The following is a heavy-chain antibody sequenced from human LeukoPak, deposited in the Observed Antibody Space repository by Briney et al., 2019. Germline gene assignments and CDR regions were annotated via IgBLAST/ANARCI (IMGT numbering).Heavy chain of an antibody. J-gene: IGHJ4*02. CDR3: VKAASGGWYDTNFDY. CDR1: GFTFSIHA. D-gene: IGHD6-19*01. Sequence: GGSLRLSCAASGFTFSIHAMNWVRQALGKGLEWVSVITGNSVNTFYADSVKGRFTISRDNSKNTLYMYMNNLRAEDAAVYYCVKAASGGWYDTNFDYWGQGTLVTVSS. V-gene: IGHV3-23*01. CDR2: ITGNSVNT.